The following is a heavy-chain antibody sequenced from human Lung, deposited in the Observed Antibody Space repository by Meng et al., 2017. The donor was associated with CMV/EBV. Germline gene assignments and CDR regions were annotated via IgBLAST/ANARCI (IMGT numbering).Heavy chain of an antibody. J-gene: IGHJ4*02. CDR1: GFTFSSPW. Sequence: GESXKISCAVSGFTFSSPWMHWVRQAPGGGLVWVAHINSDGLRTNYADSVKGRFTISRDNAKDTLYLQVNSLRAEDTAVYYCARGGCSRTSCLDFWGQGTLVTVSS. CDR2: INSDGLRT. V-gene: IGHV3-74*01. CDR3: ARGGCSRTSCLDF. D-gene: IGHD2-2*01.